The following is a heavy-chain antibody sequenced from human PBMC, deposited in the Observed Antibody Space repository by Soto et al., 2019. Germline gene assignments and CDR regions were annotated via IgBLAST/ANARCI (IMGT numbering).Heavy chain of an antibody. J-gene: IGHJ3*02. CDR1: GYNFNNYG. Sequence: QVQLVQSGPEVKKPGASVTLSCKASGYNFNNYGISWVRQAPGQGLEWMGWISGNNGNTKYGQKFQGRGSLTTESSTSTAYMEMRSLRSDDTADYYCVRRVVTTLDDAFDIWGPGTRVTVSS. CDR3: VRRVVTTLDDAFDI. D-gene: IGHD2-21*02. CDR2: ISGNNGNT. V-gene: IGHV1-18*01.